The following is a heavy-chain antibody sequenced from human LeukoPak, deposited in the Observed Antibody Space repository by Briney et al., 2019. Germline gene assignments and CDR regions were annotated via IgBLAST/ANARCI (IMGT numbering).Heavy chain of an antibody. CDR1: GGTFSGYA. D-gene: IGHD3-9*01. Sequence: ASVKVSCKASGGTFSGYAISWVRQAPGQGLEWMGGIIPILNTANYAQKFQGRVTIGTDGSTNTAYMELSSLRSEDTAVYFCARGTLGDILTGSYDRWGQGTLVTVSS. CDR2: IIPILNTA. V-gene: IGHV1-69*05. J-gene: IGHJ5*02. CDR3: ARGTLGDILTGSYDR.